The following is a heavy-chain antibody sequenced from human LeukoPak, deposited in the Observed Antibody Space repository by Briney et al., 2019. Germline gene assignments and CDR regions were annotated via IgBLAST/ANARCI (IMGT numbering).Heavy chain of an antibody. Sequence: GGSLRLSCAASGFTFSSYWMSWVRQAPGKGLEWVANIKQDGSEKYYADSVKGRFTISRDNAKNSLYLQMNSLRAEDTAVYYCARNHFEPGYSSSWYLVGDAFDIWGQGTMVTVSS. CDR3: ARNHFEPGYSSSWYLVGDAFDI. V-gene: IGHV3-7*01. D-gene: IGHD6-13*01. CDR1: GFTFSSYW. J-gene: IGHJ3*02. CDR2: IKQDGSEK.